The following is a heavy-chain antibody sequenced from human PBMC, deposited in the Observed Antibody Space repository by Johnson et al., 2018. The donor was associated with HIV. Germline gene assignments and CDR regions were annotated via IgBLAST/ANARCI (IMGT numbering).Heavy chain of an antibody. CDR3: ARDTDSSSWYTGPDAFDI. CDR2: SGSGGST. V-gene: IGHV3-53*01. Sequence: VQLVESGGGLIQPGGSLRLSCAASGFLVSSNYMSWVRQAPGKGLEWVSAISGSGGSTYYADSVKGRFTISRDNSKNTLYLQMNSLRAEDTAVYYCARDTDSSSWYTGPDAFDIWGQGTMVTVSS. D-gene: IGHD6-13*01. CDR1: GFLVSSNY. J-gene: IGHJ3*02.